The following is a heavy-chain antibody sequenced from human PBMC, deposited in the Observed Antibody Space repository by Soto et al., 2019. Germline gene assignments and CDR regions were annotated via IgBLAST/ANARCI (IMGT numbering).Heavy chain of an antibody. V-gene: IGHV1-69*13. J-gene: IGHJ5*02. CDR1: GGTFSSYA. Sequence: SVKVSCKASGGTFSSYAISWVRQVPGQGLEWMGGIIPIFGTANYAQKFQGRVTITADESTSTAYMELSSLRSEDTAVYYCARDYGSGSYYDNWFDPWGQGTLVTVSS. CDR3: ARDYGSGSYYDNWFDP. D-gene: IGHD3-10*01. CDR2: IIPIFGTA.